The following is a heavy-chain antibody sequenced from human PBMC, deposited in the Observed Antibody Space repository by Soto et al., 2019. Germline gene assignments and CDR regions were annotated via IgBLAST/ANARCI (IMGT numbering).Heavy chain of an antibody. Sequence: GGSLRLSCTAAGFTFSDYWMSWVRQAPGKGLEWVANIKQGGGEKYYVESVKCRFTISRDNAKESLFLQMDSLRAEDTAVYFCARSGDCGGPNCYAGFDYWGQGTLVTVSS. CDR3: ARSGDCGGPNCYAGFDY. V-gene: IGHV3-7*05. D-gene: IGHD2-2*01. CDR2: IKQGGGEK. J-gene: IGHJ4*02. CDR1: GFTFSDYW.